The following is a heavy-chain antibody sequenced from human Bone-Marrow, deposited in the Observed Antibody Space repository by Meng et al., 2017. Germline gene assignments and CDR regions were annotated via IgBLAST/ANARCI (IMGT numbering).Heavy chain of an antibody. V-gene: IGHV4-34*01. J-gene: IGHJ5*02. Sequence: QGQLKQWGAGLLKPSEILSLTCAVYGGSFSGYYWSWIRQPPGKGLEWIGEINHSGSTNYNPSLKSRVTISVDTSKNQFSLKLSSVTAADTAVYYCARVGVVVITPNWFDPWGQGTLVTVSS. D-gene: IGHD3-22*01. CDR2: INHSGST. CDR1: GGSFSGYY. CDR3: ARVGVVVITPNWFDP.